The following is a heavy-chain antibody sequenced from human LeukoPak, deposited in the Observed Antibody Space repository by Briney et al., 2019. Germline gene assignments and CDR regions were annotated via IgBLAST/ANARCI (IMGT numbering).Heavy chain of an antibody. CDR2: ISASGSAT. CDR1: GFIFSNYG. CDR3: ARDRDWYSFDS. J-gene: IGHJ4*02. V-gene: IGHV3-23*01. Sequence: GGSLRLSCAASGFIFSNYGMNWVRQAPGKGLEWVAAISASGSATSYADSVRGRFTISRDNSKSTTYLQMNSLRAEDTAVYYCARDRDWYSFDSWGQGTLVTVSS. D-gene: IGHD6-19*01.